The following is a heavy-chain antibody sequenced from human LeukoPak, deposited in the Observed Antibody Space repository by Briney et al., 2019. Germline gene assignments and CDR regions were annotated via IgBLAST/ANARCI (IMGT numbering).Heavy chain of an antibody. V-gene: IGHV4-59*01. CDR2: IYYSGST. CDR3: ARDVSPYYYYDSSGYSGYYMDV. CDR1: GGSISSYY. D-gene: IGHD3-22*01. J-gene: IGHJ6*03. Sequence: PETLSLTCTVSGGSISSYYWSWIRQPPGQGLEWIGYIYYSGSTNYNPSLKSRVTISVDTSKNQFSLKLSSVTAADTAVYYCARDVSPYYYYDSSGYSGYYMDVWGKGTTVTVSS.